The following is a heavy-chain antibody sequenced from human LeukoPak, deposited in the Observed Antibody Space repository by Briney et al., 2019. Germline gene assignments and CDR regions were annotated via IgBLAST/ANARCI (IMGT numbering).Heavy chain of an antibody. V-gene: IGHV3-23*01. J-gene: IGHJ5*02. CDR2: ISGSGGST. Sequence: GGSLRLSCAASGFTFSSYAMSWVRQAPGKGLEWVSAISGSGGSTYYADSVKGRFTISRDNPKNTLYLQMNSLRAEDTAVYYCAKFKAIAAAGPNDPWGQGTLVTVSS. D-gene: IGHD6-13*01. CDR1: GFTFSSYA. CDR3: AKFKAIAAAGPNDP.